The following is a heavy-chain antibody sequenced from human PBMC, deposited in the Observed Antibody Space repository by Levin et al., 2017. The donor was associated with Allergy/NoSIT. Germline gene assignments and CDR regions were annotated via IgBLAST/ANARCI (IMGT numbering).Heavy chain of an antibody. CDR1: GVSLTSSGVS. Sequence: SGPTLVKPTQTLTLTCTLSGVSLTSSGVSVGWIRQPPGKALEWLALIYWDDDERYSPSLRSRLSVTKDTSNNEVFLTMTNMEPADTATYFCAHRERSGWNYFDYWGQGSLVTVSS. CDR3: AHRERSGWNYFDY. CDR2: IYWDDDE. J-gene: IGHJ4*02. D-gene: IGHD6-19*01. V-gene: IGHV2-5*02.